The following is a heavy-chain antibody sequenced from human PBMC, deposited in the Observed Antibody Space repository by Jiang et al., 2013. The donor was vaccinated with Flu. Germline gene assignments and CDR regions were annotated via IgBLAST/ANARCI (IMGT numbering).Heavy chain of an antibody. Sequence: GWVRQKPGKGLEWMGIVYPGDSDTRYSPSFQGHVTISADKSISTAYLQWSSLKASDTAMYYCARQDPYYGSGSPQDYWGQGTLVTVSS. CDR3: ARQDPYYGSGSPQDY. CDR2: VYPGDSDT. V-gene: IGHV5-51*01. D-gene: IGHD3-10*01. J-gene: IGHJ4*02.